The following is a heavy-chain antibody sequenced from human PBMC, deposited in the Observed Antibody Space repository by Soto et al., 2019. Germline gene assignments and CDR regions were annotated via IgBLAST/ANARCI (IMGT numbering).Heavy chain of an antibody. CDR1: GVTFSSSA. D-gene: IGHD1-26*01. CDR2: ISYDGSNN. CDR3: AGRGSYFDY. J-gene: IGHJ4*02. V-gene: IGHV3-30*04. Sequence: GGSLRLSCTASGVTFSSSAMHWVRQAQGKGMEWVAVISYDGSNNYYAYSVKRRFITSRANSKNTLYLLRNSLRAEATALYYWAGRGSYFDYWGQGTLVTVSS.